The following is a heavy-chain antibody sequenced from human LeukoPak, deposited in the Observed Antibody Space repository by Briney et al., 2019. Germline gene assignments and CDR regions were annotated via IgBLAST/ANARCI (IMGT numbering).Heavy chain of an antibody. D-gene: IGHD1-26*01. CDR3: ARVGPHVGAFAY. CDR2: MNPNSGNT. V-gene: IGHV1-8*01. Sequence: ASVKVSCKASGCTFTSYDINWVRQATGQGLEWMGWMNPNSGNTGYAQKFQGRVTMTRNTSISTAYMELRSLRSEDTAVNSCARVGPHVGAFAYWGQGNLVTVSS. J-gene: IGHJ4*02. CDR1: GCTFTSYD.